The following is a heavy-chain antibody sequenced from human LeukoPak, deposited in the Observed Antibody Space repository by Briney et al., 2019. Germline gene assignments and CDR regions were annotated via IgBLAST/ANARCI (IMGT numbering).Heavy chain of an antibody. V-gene: IGHV3-30*02. Sequence: PGGSLRLSCAASGFTFSSYGMHWVRQAPGKGLEWVAFIRYDGSNKYYADSVKGRFTISRDNSKNTLYLQMNSLRAEDTAVYYCAKAASSGWYYYYYDMDVWGQGTTVTVSS. CDR1: GFTFSSYG. J-gene: IGHJ6*02. D-gene: IGHD6-19*01. CDR3: AKAASSGWYYYYYDMDV. CDR2: IRYDGSNK.